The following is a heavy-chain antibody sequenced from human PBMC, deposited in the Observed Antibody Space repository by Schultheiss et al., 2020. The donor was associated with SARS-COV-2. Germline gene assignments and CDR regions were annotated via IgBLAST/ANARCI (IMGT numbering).Heavy chain of an antibody. J-gene: IGHJ2*01. Sequence: SETLSLTCTVSGGSISSGGYYWSWIRQHPGKGLEWIGYIYYSGSTNYNPSLESRLTISMDTSKNQFSLRLYSVTAADTAVYYCARDGAYCGGDCYYDWYFDLWGRGTLVTVSS. CDR2: IYYSGST. D-gene: IGHD2-21*02. CDR1: GGSISSGGYY. V-gene: IGHV4-61*08. CDR3: ARDGAYCGGDCYYDWYFDL.